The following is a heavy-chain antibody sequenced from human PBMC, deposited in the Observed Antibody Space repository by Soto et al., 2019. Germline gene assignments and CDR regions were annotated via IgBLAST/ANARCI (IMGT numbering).Heavy chain of an antibody. CDR3: ARASIHGSSWYFWFDP. V-gene: IGHV1-69*01. CDR2: IIPMFGTT. CDR1: GGNFSRYA. J-gene: IGHJ5*01. D-gene: IGHD6-13*01. Sequence: QVQLVQSGAEVRKPGSSVKVSCKASGGNFSRYAINWVRQAPGQGLEWMGGIIPMFGTTNYAQKFKGRVTITSDESTSTIYMELNTLRSEAAAVYYCARASIHGSSWYFWFDPWGQGTLVTVSS.